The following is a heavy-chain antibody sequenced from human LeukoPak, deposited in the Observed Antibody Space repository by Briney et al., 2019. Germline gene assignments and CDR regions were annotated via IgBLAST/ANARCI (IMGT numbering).Heavy chain of an antibody. CDR3: SKDRPNYYHSSGSYYKRSGDY. V-gene: IGHV3-23*01. CDR2: ISSSGEFT. D-gene: IGHD3-22*01. Sequence: GGSLRLSCAASGFTFNTFAMSWVRQAPGRGQEWVSSISSSGEFTYYVDSLKGRFTISRDNSKNTLYLQMSRLTADDTAVYYCSKDRPNYYHSSGSYYKRSGDYWGQGTLVTVS. J-gene: IGHJ4*02. CDR1: GFTFNTFA.